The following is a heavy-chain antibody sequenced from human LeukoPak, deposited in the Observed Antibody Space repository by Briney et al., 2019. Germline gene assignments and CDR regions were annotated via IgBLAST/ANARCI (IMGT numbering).Heavy chain of an antibody. CDR1: GGSISSYY. V-gene: IGHV4-4*07. CDR3: ARDLYSYGSEYFHY. D-gene: IGHD5-18*01. CDR2: IYTSGST. J-gene: IGHJ4*02. Sequence: SETLSLTCTVSGGSISSYYWSWIRQPAGKGLEWIGRIYTSGSTNYNPSLKSRVTMSVDTSKNQFSLKLSSVTAADTAVYYCARDLYSYGSEYFHYWGQGTLVTVSS.